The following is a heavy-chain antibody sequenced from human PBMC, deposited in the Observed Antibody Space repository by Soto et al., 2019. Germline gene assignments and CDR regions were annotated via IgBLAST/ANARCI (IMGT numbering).Heavy chain of an antibody. CDR3: ARDTSSKILAYYYGMDV. CDR1: GYTFTSYA. D-gene: IGHD2-15*01. V-gene: IGHV1-3*01. J-gene: IGHJ6*02. CDR2: INAGNGNT. Sequence: ASVKVSCKASGYTFTSYAMHWVRQAPGQRLEWMGWINAGNGNTKYSQKFQGRVTITRDTSASTAYMELSSLRSEDTAVYYCARDTSSKILAYYYGMDVWGQGTTVTFSS.